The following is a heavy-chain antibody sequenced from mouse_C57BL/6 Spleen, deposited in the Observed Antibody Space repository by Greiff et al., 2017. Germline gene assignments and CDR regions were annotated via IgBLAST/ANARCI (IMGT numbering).Heavy chain of an antibody. Sequence: EVKLQASGGGLVQPGGSMKLSCVASGFTFSNYWMNWVRQSPEKGLEWVAQIRLKSDNYATHYAESVKGRFTISRDDSKSSVYLQMNNLRAEDTGIYYCTVAGTAYWGQGTTLTVSS. CDR2: IRLKSDNYAT. V-gene: IGHV6-3*01. CDR3: TVAGTAY. J-gene: IGHJ2*01. D-gene: IGHD4-1*01. CDR1: GFTFSNYW.